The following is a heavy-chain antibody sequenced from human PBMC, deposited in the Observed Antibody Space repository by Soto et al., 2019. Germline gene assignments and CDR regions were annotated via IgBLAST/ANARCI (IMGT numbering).Heavy chain of an antibody. J-gene: IGHJ4*02. CDR1: GGSVSSGGYY. CDR2: ISYSGST. V-gene: IGHV4-31*03. Sequence: PSETLSLTCTVSGGSVSSGGYYWSWIRQHPGKGLEWIGYISYSGSTSSNPSLKSRVTVSLDTSKNQFSLNLSFVTAADTAVYYCARAFGEPPYTYFAYWGQGTLVTVSS. D-gene: IGHD3-16*01. CDR3: ARAFGEPPYTYFAY.